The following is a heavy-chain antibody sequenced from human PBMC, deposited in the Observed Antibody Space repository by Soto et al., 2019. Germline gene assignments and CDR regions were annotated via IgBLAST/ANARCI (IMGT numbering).Heavy chain of an antibody. V-gene: IGHV3-48*01. D-gene: IGHD2-2*01. CDR2: ISSSSSTI. Sequence: GGSLRLSCAASGFTFSSYSMNWVRQAPGKGLEWVSYISSSSSTIYYADSVKGRFTISRDNAKNSLYLQMNSLRAEDTAVYYCARRYCSSTSCYLSYWGQGTLVTVSS. J-gene: IGHJ4*02. CDR1: GFTFSSYS. CDR3: ARRYCSSTSCYLSY.